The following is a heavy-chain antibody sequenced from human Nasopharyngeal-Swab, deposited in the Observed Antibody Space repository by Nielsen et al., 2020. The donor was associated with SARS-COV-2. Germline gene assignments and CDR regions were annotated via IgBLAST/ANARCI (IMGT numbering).Heavy chain of an antibody. CDR3: AKDLTRGDFVTSNAFDI. D-gene: IGHD2-21*02. J-gene: IGHJ3*02. V-gene: IGHV3-9*01. CDR2: ISWNSGSI. CDR1: GFTFDDYA. Sequence: SLKISCAASGFTFDDYAMHWVRQTPGKGLEWVSHISWNSGSIGYAASVRGRFTISRDNAKNSLYLEMSSLRAEDSALYYCAKDLTRGDFVTSNAFDIWGQGTLVTVSS.